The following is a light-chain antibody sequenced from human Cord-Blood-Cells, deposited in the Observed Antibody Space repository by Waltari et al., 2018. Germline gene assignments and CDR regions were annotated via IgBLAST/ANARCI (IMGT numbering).Light chain of an antibody. Sequence: DIQMTQSPSSPSAAVGDRVIITCRASQSISSYLNWYQQKPGKAPKLLIYAASSLQSGVPSRFNGSGSGTDFTLTISSLQPEYFATYYCQQSYSAPFTFGPVTKVDIK. J-gene: IGKJ3*01. CDR3: QQSYSAPFT. CDR1: QSISSY. CDR2: AAS. V-gene: IGKV1-39*01.